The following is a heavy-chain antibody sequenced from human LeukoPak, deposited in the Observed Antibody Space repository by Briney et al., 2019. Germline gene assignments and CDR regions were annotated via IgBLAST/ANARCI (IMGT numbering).Heavy chain of an antibody. V-gene: IGHV3-7*01. J-gene: IGHJ5*02. Sequence: GGSLRLSCAASGFTFSSYWMSWVRQAPGKGLEWVAHIKQDGSEKNYVDSVKGRFTISRDNAKNSLYLQMNSLRAEDTAVYDCARVMMGDSSSTSFYNWFDPWGQGTLVTVSS. CDR2: IKQDGSEK. D-gene: IGHD2-2*01. CDR1: GFTFSSYW. CDR3: ARVMMGDSSSTSFYNWFDP.